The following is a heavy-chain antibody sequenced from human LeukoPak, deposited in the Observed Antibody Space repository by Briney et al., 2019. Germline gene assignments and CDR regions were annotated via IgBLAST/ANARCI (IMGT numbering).Heavy chain of an antibody. CDR3: ARDALGYCSSTSCYLRRAFDI. CDR2: ISAYNGNT. V-gene: IGHV1-18*01. CDR1: GYTFTRYG. J-gene: IGHJ3*02. Sequence: GASVKVSCKASGYTFTRYGISWVRQAPGQGLEWTGRISAYNGNTNYAQKLQGRVTMTTDTSTSTAYMELRSLRSDDTAVYYCARDALGYCSSTSCYLRRAFDIWGQGTMVTVSS. D-gene: IGHD2-2*01.